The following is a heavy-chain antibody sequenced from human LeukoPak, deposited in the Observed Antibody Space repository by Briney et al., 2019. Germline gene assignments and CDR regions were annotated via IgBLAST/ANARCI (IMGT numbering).Heavy chain of an antibody. J-gene: IGHJ4*02. D-gene: IGHD3-16*01. V-gene: IGHV3-7*01. CDR3: TRRLDD. CDR1: GFSFNSDW. CDR2: IKHDESEK. Sequence: GGSLRLSCAASGFSFNSDWMDWVRQAPGKGLEWVANIKHDESEKNYLDSVRGRFTISRDNAQNSLYLQMNGLRVEDTAVYYCTRRLDDWGQGTLVTVSS.